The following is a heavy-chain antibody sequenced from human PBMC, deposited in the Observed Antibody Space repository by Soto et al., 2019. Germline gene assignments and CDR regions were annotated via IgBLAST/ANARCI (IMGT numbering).Heavy chain of an antibody. J-gene: IGHJ4*02. CDR3: AKLSPPISDMAVGEPDY. CDR1: GFTFSTYA. CDR2: IRRSGGST. Sequence: GESLRLSCAASGFTFSTYAMSWVRQAPGTGLEWVSAIRRSGGSTYYSESVKGRFTISRDNSKNTPYLQMNSLRAENRGVYYCAKLSPPISDMAVGEPDYWGQGTLLTVSS. D-gene: IGHD2-2*01. V-gene: IGHV3-23*01.